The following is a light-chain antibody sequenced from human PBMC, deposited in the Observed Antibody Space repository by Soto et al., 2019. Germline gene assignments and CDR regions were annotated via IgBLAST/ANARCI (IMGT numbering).Light chain of an antibody. J-gene: IGKJ4*01. CDR3: QQYRDWPLT. Sequence: IGLTQSPATVSVSPGERATLSCRASHSAASAVAWYQQKPGQAPRLLIYDASTRATGIPARFSGSGSATEFTLTISSLQSEDFAVYSCQQYRDWPLTFGGGTKVDIK. CDR2: DAS. CDR1: HSAASA. V-gene: IGKV3-15*01.